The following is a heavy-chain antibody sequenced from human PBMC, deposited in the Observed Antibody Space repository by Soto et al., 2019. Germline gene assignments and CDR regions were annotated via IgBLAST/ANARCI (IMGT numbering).Heavy chain of an antibody. V-gene: IGHV1-69*01. D-gene: IGHD6-13*01. J-gene: IGHJ4*02. Sequence: QVQLVQSGAEVKKPGSSVKVSCKASGGTFSSYAISWVRQAPGQGLEWMGGIIPIFGTANYAQKFQGRVTISADESTSTAFMELSSMRSEDTAVYYCATRILGITAAGREGSFDYWGQGTLVTVSS. CDR2: IIPIFGTA. CDR3: ATRILGITAAGREGSFDY. CDR1: GGTFSSYA.